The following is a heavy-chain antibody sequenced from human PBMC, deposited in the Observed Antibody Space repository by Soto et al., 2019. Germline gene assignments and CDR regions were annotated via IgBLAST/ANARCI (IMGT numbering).Heavy chain of an antibody. CDR3: AKGGLLTGVAYFDF. CDR2: ISSSGGGM. J-gene: IGHJ4*02. V-gene: IGHV3-11*04. D-gene: IGHD7-27*01. Sequence: PGGSLRLSCAASGFSFSDSYMAWIRQAPGKGLVWVSHISSSGGGMYDEDSVQGRFTISRDNARNTLYLQMNSLRDEDTAVYYCAKGGLLTGVAYFDFWGLGTLVTVSS. CDR1: GFSFSDSY.